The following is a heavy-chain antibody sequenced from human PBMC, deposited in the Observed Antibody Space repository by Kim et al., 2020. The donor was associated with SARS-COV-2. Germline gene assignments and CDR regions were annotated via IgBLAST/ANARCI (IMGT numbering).Heavy chain of an antibody. Sequence: IYDGAWVKGPFTISRDNTKSSLYLQMNSLRAEDSAVYYCAREGFYSGLDVWGQGTTVTVSS. V-gene: IGHV3-11*04. CDR3: AREGFYSGLDV. J-gene: IGHJ6*02. CDR2: I.